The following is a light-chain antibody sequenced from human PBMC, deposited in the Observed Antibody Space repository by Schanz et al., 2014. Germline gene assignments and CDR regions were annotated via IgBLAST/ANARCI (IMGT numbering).Light chain of an antibody. CDR2: EVS. CDR1: SSDVGDYNY. Sequence: QSALTQPPSASGSLGQSVTISCTGTSSDVGDYNYVSWYQQHPGKAPKLMIYEVSKRPSGVPDRFSGSKSGNTASLTVSGLQAEDEAAYYCTSYAGPKNPHVIIGGGTKLTVL. CDR3: TSYAGPKNPHVI. J-gene: IGLJ2*01. V-gene: IGLV2-8*01.